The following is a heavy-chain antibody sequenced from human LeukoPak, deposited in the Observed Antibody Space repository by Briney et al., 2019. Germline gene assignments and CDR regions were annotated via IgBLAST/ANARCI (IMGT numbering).Heavy chain of an antibody. CDR3: AADYGDPDTLDY. Sequence: PSETLSLTCTVSGGAISGYVWSWIRQPPGKGLEWIGYISYSGNTNYNPSLKSRVSLSVDTSKTQFSLRLSSVTAADTAVYYCAADYGDPDTLDYWGQGTHVTVSS. V-gene: IGHV4-59*01. J-gene: IGHJ4*02. CDR2: ISYSGNT. D-gene: IGHD4/OR15-4a*01. CDR1: GGAISGYV.